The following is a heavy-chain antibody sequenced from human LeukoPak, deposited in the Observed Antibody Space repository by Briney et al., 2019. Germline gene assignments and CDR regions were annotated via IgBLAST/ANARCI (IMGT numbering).Heavy chain of an antibody. CDR3: AKADYGGNTDFDY. Sequence: GGSLRLSCAASGFTFSSYGMHWVRQAPGKGLEWVAVISYDGSNKYYADSVKGRFTISRDNSKNTLYLQMNSLSAEDTAVYYCAKADYGGNTDFDYWGQGTLVTVSS. CDR1: GFTFSSYG. D-gene: IGHD4-23*01. CDR2: ISYDGSNK. V-gene: IGHV3-30*18. J-gene: IGHJ4*02.